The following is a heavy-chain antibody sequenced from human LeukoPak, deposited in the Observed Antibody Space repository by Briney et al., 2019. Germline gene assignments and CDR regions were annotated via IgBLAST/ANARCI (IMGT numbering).Heavy chain of an antibody. J-gene: IGHJ3*02. CDR2: INSDGSST. V-gene: IGHV3-74*01. CDR3: AREKPGIEAFDI. Sequence: GGSLRLSCAASGFTFSSYWMHWVRQAPGKGLVWVSRINSDGSSTSYADSVKGRFTISRDNAKNTLYLQMNSLRAEDTAVYYCAREKPGIEAFDIWGQGTMVTASS. CDR1: GFTFSSYW.